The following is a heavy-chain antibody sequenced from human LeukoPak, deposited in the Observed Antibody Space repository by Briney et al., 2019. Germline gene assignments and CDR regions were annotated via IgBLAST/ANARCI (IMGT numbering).Heavy chain of an antibody. CDR1: GGSISSYY. Sequence: SETLSLTCTVSGGSISSYYWSWIRQPPGKGLEWIGYIYHSGSTYYNPSLKSRVTISVDRSKNQFSLKLSSVTAADTAVYYCAREVRYCSSTSCYTLFDYWGQGTLVTVSS. V-gene: IGHV4-59*12. CDR2: IYHSGST. J-gene: IGHJ4*02. CDR3: AREVRYCSSTSCYTLFDY. D-gene: IGHD2-2*02.